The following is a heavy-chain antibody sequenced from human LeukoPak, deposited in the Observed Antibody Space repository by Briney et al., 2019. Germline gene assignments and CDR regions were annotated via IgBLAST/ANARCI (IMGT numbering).Heavy chain of an antibody. CDR3: TKELHVAVAVADYYYFYMDV. D-gene: IGHD6-19*01. V-gene: IGHV3-23*01. J-gene: IGHJ6*03. Sequence: GSLTFTCSASGFAFNSFAMGWVRQSPGKGLEWLSNLNGGGNNTFYADSVKGTFTISRDNSKTTLYVHMDSLSPDDTAIYYCTKELHVAVAVADYYYFYMDVWGRGTAVSVSS. CDR1: GFAFNSFA. CDR2: LNGGGNNT.